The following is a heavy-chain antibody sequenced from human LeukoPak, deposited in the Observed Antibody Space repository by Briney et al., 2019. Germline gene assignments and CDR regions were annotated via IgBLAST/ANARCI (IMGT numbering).Heavy chain of an antibody. J-gene: IGHJ4*02. CDR1: GGSISSYY. CDR3: ARYGYSSSAFDY. V-gene: IGHV4-4*07. CDR2: LYSSGGT. D-gene: IGHD6-13*01. Sequence: SETLSLTCTVSGGSISSYYWSWIRQPAGKGLEWIGRLYSSGGTNYSPSLKSRVSMSVDTSKNQFSLKLSSVTVADTAVYFCARYGYSSSAFDYWGQGTLVTVSS.